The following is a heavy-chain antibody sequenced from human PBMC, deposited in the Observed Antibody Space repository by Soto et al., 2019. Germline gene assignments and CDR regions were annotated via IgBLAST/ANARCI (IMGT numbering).Heavy chain of an antibody. CDR1: GYTFTQYE. J-gene: IGHJ4*02. CDR3: VRFASSGWYTGGY. Sequence: QVQLVQSGAEVKKPGASVKVSCKASGYTFTQYEIGWVRQAPGQGLEWMGWISPYSGNTNYAQKLQGRVTMTTDTSMSTGYMELGSLRSDDTAVYYCVRFASSGWYTGGYWGQGTLVTVSS. D-gene: IGHD6-19*01. V-gene: IGHV1-18*01. CDR2: ISPYSGNT.